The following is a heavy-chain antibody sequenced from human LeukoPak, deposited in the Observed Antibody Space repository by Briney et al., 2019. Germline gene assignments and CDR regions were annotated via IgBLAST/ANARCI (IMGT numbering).Heavy chain of an antibody. CDR3: AKLGRNYFDY. Sequence: GGSLRLSCAASAFTFSDYYMNWIRQAPGKGLEWVSYISSSGSAIYYADSVKGRFTISRDNAKNSLYLQMNSLRAEDTAVYYCAKLGRNYFDYWGQGTLVTVSS. CDR1: AFTFSDYY. V-gene: IGHV3-11*04. J-gene: IGHJ4*02. CDR2: ISSSGSAI. D-gene: IGHD3-10*01.